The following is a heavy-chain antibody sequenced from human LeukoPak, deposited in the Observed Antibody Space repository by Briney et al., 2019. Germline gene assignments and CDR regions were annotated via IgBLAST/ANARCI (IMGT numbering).Heavy chain of an antibody. Sequence: ASVKVSCKASGYTFTSYAMNWVRQAPGQGLEWMGWINTNTGNPTYAQGFTGRFVFSLDTSVSTAYLQISSLKAEDTAVYYCARDLMTTVTTGWFDPWGQGTLVTVSS. CDR3: ARDLMTTVTTGWFDP. D-gene: IGHD4-17*01. CDR2: INTNTGNP. CDR1: GYTFTSYA. V-gene: IGHV7-4-1*02. J-gene: IGHJ5*02.